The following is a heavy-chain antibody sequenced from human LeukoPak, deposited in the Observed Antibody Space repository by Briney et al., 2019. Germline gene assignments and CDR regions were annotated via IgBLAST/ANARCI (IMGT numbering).Heavy chain of an antibody. J-gene: IGHJ4*02. CDR3: ARGRPHGNDY. Sequence: AGGSLRLSCAASGFTFSTYWMHWVRQAPGKGLVWVSIIYSGGKTYYVDSVKGRFSISRDNAKNTLYLQMNSLRVEDTAVYYCARGRPHGNDYWGQGTLVTVSS. V-gene: IGHV3-74*01. CDR1: GFTFSTYW. D-gene: IGHD4-23*01. CDR2: IYSGGKT.